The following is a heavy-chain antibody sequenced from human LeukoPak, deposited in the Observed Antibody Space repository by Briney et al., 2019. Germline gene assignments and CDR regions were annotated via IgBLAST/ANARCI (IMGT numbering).Heavy chain of an antibody. J-gene: IGHJ6*04. CDR2: ISGSGGST. Sequence: GGSLRLSCAASGFTFSSYAMSWVRQASGKGLEWVSAISGSGGSTYYADSVKGRFTISRDNSKNSLYLQMNSLRAEDTAVYYCAELGITMIGGVWGKGTTVTISS. CDR1: GFTFSSYA. V-gene: IGHV3-23*01. CDR3: AELGITMIGGV. D-gene: IGHD3-10*02.